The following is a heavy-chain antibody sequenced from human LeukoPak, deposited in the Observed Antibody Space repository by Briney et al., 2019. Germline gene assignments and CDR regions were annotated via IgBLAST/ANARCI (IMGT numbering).Heavy chain of an antibody. Sequence: GGSLRLSCAASGFSVSSNYMSWVRQAPGKGLEWVSVTYSGGSTYYADSVKGRFTISRDNSKNTLYLQMNSLRAGDTAVYYCAREYGSGRSDAFDIWGQGTMVTVSS. V-gene: IGHV3-66*01. CDR2: TYSGGST. CDR3: AREYGSGRSDAFDI. CDR1: GFSVSSNY. J-gene: IGHJ3*02. D-gene: IGHD3-10*01.